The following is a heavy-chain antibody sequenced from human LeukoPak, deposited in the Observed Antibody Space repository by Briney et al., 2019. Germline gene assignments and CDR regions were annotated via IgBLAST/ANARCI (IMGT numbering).Heavy chain of an antibody. CDR3: ARADCSGASGDLWFDA. D-gene: IGHD2-15*01. CDR1: GYTFTGYY. Sequence: ASVKVSCKASGYTFTGYYMHWVRQAPGQGLEWVGWINPNSGGKNSAQKFRGRVTMTRDASISTAYMEMSRLRSDDTAVYYCARADCSGASGDLWFDAWGQGTLVTVSS. CDR2: INPNSGGK. J-gene: IGHJ5*02. V-gene: IGHV1-2*02.